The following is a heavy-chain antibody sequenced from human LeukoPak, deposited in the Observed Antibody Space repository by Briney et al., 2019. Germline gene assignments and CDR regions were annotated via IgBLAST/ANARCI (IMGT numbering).Heavy chain of an antibody. CDR2: ISTTGGST. V-gene: IGHV3-23*01. CDR1: GFTLSSYA. D-gene: IGHD6-19*01. J-gene: IGHJ6*03. Sequence: GGSLRLSCAASGFTLSSYAMSWVRQAPGKGLEWVSTISTTGGSTYYADSVKGRFTISRDNSKDTLYLQMNSLRAEDTAVYYCAKCSGWFVRGKDYYYYYMDVWGRGTTVTVSS. CDR3: AKCSGWFVRGKDYYYYYMDV.